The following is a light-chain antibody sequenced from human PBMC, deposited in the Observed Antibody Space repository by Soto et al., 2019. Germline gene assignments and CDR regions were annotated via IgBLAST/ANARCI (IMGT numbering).Light chain of an antibody. CDR3: QQYNNWQVT. CDR1: QSVLRN. J-gene: IGKJ1*01. V-gene: IGKV3-15*01. Sequence: EIVMTQSPSTLSVSPGERATLSCRASQSVLRNLAWYQQKPGKAPRLLISGAFTRATGIPARFSGSGSGTEFALTISSLQSEDFEIYYCQQYNNWQVTFGQGTKVDIK. CDR2: GAF.